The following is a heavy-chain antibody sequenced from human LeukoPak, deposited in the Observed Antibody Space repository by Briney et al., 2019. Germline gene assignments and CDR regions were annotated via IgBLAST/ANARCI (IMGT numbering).Heavy chain of an antibody. CDR2: ISAYNGNT. CDR3: ARDREMEQQLVRIDY. V-gene: IGHV1-18*01. Sequence: ASVKVSCKASGYTFTIYGISWVRQAPGQGLEWMGWISAYNGNTNYAQKLQGRVTMTTDTSTSTAYMELRSLRSDDTAVYYCARDREMEQQLVRIDYWGQGTLVTVSS. D-gene: IGHD6-13*01. CDR1: GYTFTIYG. J-gene: IGHJ4*02.